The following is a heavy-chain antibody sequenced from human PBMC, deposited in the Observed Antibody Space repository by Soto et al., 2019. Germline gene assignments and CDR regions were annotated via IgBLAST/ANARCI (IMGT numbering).Heavy chain of an antibody. CDR1: GYTFTSYA. V-gene: IGHV1-3*01. D-gene: IGHD2-15*01. CDR3: ARGPGGPDGPGDY. CDR2: INAGNGKR. J-gene: IGHJ4*02. Sequence: QVQLVQSGAEVKKPGASVKVSCKASGYTFTSYAMHWVRQAPGQRREWMGWINAGNGKRKYSQKFQGRVTITRDTSASTAYMELSSLRSEDTAVYYCARGPGGPDGPGDYWGQGTLVTVSS.